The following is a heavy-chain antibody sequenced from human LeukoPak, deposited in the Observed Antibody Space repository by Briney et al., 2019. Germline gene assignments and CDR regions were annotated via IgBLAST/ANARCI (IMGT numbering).Heavy chain of an antibody. CDR3: ARENYDTSGFFLSPEYFQH. CDR1: GFTFSSYA. V-gene: IGHV3-30-3*01. J-gene: IGHJ1*01. Sequence: PGRSLRLSCAASGFTFSSYAMDWVRQAPGKGLEWVAVISYDGSSQHYADSVKGRFSVSRDNSKNTLYLQMNSLRAEDTAVYYCARENYDTSGFFLSPEYFQHWGQGTLVTVFS. CDR2: ISYDGSSQ. D-gene: IGHD3-22*01.